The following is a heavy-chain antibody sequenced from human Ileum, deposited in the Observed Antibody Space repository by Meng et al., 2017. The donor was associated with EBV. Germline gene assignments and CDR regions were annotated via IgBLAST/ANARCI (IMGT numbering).Heavy chain of an antibody. J-gene: IGHJ4*02. D-gene: IGHD3-22*01. Sequence: QVLLKESGPGLVTPSETLSLTCAVSGGSIRRSDWWSWVRQPPGKVLEWIGETSHSGSTNYSTSLKSRVTISLDKSKNQLSPKPNSVTAADTAVYYCASSDYYRSDYWGQGTLVTVSS. CDR3: ASSDYYRSDY. CDR2: TSHSGST. V-gene: IGHV4-4*02. CDR1: GGSIRRSDW.